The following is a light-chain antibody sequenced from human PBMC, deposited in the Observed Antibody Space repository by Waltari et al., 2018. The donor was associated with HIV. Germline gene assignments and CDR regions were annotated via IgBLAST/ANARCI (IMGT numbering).Light chain of an antibody. CDR3: GVWDDGLNGPE. Sequence: VLPQPPPASGTPGQRVTTPCSGSNSTLGPKTVSWYQHLPGTAPKLLIYSDDKRPSGVPDRFSGAKSGTSASLAISGLQSEDEADYYCGVWDDGLNGPEFGGGTKLTVL. J-gene: IGLJ3*02. CDR1: NSTLGPKT. V-gene: IGLV1-44*01. CDR2: SDD.